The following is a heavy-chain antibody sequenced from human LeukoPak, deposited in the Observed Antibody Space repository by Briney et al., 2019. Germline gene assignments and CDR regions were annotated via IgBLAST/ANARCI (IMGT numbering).Heavy chain of an antibody. CDR1: GDSVSSNSAA. Sequence: ASQTLSLTCAISGDSVSSNSAAWNWIRQSPSRGLEWLGRTYYRSKWYNDYAISVRSRITFNPDTSNNQFSLQLISVTPEDTAVYYCAGGNRAHYFFDYWGQGTLVTVSS. CDR3: AGGNRAHYFFDY. CDR2: TYYRSKWYN. J-gene: IGHJ4*02. D-gene: IGHD3-16*01. V-gene: IGHV6-1*01.